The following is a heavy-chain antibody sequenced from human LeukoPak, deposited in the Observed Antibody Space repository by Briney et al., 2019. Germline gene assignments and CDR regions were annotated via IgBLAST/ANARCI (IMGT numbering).Heavy chain of an antibody. CDR1: GFTFSSYA. J-gene: IGHJ4*02. CDR2: VSGSGGST. D-gene: IGHD6-19*01. V-gene: IGHV3-23*01. Sequence: GGSLRLSCAASGFTFSSYAMSWVRQAPGKGLEWVSAVSGSGGSTYYADSVKGRFTISRDNSKNTLYLQMNSLRAEDTAVYYCAKDGSQWLVPTNYWGQGTLVTVSS. CDR3: AKDGSQWLVPTNY.